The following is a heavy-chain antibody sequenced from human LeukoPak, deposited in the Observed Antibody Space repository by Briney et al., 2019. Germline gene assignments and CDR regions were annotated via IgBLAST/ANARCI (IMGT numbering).Heavy chain of an antibody. CDR3: AKDSSSGGLYYGMDV. CDR2: ISYDGSNK. J-gene: IGHJ6*02. CDR1: GFTFSSYD. Sequence: GGSLRLSCAASGFTFSSYDMHWVRQAPGKGLEWVAVISYDGSNKYYADFVKGRFTISRDNSKNTLYLQMNSLRAEDTAVYYCAKDSSSGGLYYGMDVWGQGTTVTVPS. V-gene: IGHV3-30*18. D-gene: IGHD6-19*01.